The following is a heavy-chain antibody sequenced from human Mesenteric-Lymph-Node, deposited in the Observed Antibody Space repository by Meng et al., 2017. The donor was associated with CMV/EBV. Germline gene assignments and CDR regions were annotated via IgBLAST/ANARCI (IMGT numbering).Heavy chain of an antibody. V-gene: IGHV1-8*01. CDR3: SRHVSSTSRFDP. Sequence: ASVKVSCKASGYTFTSYSINWVRQATGQGLEWMGWMNPNSGDTGYAQKFQGRVTMTRNTSISTAYMELSSLRSEDTAVYYCSRHVSSTSRFDPWGQGTLVTV. J-gene: IGHJ5*02. D-gene: IGHD2-2*01. CDR1: GYTFTSYS. CDR2: MNPNSGDT.